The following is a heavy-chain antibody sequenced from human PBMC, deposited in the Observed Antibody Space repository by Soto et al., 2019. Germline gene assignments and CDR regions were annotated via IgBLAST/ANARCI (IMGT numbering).Heavy chain of an antibody. CDR2: IVPMLGTP. V-gene: IGHV1-69*01. CDR3: ARNGPYSSSLSRYSDMDV. Sequence: QVQLVQSGAEVKEPGSSVRVSCKASGGTFDNFIMNWVRQTPGQGLEWMGGIVPMLGTPTYAEKFKGRVTISATGSTSTTHTEVTSPTSDDTAIYYGARNGPYSSSLSRYSDMDVWGQGTTVTVSS. CDR1: GGTFDNFI. J-gene: IGHJ6*02. D-gene: IGHD1-26*01.